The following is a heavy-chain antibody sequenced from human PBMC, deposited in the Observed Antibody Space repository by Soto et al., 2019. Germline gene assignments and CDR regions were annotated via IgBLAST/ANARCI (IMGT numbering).Heavy chain of an antibody. Sequence: SVKVSCKASGGTFSSYAISWVRQAPGQGLEWMGGIIPIFGTANYAQKFQGRVTITADESTSTAYMELSSLRSEDTAVYYCAGGRRHCGGGGYPTTYYYYYYGMDVWGQGTTVTVSS. CDR2: IIPIFGTA. CDR3: AGGRRHCGGGGYPTTYYYYYYGMDV. V-gene: IGHV1-69*13. D-gene: IGHD2-21*02. CDR1: GGTFSSYA. J-gene: IGHJ6*02.